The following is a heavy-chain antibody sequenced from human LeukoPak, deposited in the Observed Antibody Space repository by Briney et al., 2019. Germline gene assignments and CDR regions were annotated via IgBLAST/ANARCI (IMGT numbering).Heavy chain of an antibody. CDR3: ARAILFNWRYYYYGMDV. CDR2: FNPNSGGT. V-gene: IGHV1-2*02. CDR1: GYTLTGFY. Sequence: GASVKVSCKASGYTLTGFYMHWVRQAPGQGLEWIGWFNPNSGGTNYAQKFQGRVTMTRDTSISTAYMELSRLRSDDTAVYYCARAILFNWRYYYYGMDVWGQGTTVTVSS. D-gene: IGHD1-20*01. J-gene: IGHJ6*02.